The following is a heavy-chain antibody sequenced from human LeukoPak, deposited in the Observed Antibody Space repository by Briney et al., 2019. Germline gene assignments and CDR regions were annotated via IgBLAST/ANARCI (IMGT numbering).Heavy chain of an antibody. J-gene: IGHJ4*02. CDR3: ASRKLGNDY. CDR1: GGSVSDYY. V-gene: IGHV4-59*02. CDR2: VYHTGST. D-gene: IGHD7-27*01. Sequence: PSETLSLTCTISGGSVSDYYWSWIRQSPGKGLEWIGYVYHTGSTGYSPSLKSRVTISADTSQNQFSLKLSSVTAADTAVYYCASRKLGNDYWGQGTLVTVSP.